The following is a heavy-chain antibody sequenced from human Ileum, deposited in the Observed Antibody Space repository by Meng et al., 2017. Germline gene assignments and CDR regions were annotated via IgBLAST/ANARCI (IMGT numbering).Heavy chain of an antibody. CDR1: GASVRGDGFR. CDR3: ARDHWGSLVY. V-gene: IGHV4-61*08. CDR2: VST. D-gene: IGHD7-27*01. J-gene: IGHJ4*02. Sequence: QKSVPGLVWLADSPLLTFSVSGASVRGDGFRWGCVRQPTGKGLEWIRYVSTNYNPSLKSLVTISLDTSKNQFSLELSYVTAADTAVYYCARDHWGSLVYWGQGILVTVSS.